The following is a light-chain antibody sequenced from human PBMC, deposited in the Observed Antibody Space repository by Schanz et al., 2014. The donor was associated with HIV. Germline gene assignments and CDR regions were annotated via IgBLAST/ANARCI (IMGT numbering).Light chain of an antibody. V-gene: IGLV2-14*01. CDR2: EVS. Sequence: QSALTQPASVSGSPGQSITISCTGTSSDVGGYNYVSWYQQHPGKAPKLMIYEVSKRPSGVSNRFSGSKSGNTASLTISGLQAEDEADYYCSSYTISSNVLFGGGTKLTVL. CDR1: SSDVGGYNY. J-gene: IGLJ2*01. CDR3: SSYTISSNVL.